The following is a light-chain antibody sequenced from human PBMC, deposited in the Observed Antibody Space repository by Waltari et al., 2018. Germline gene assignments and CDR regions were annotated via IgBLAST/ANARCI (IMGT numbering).Light chain of an antibody. Sequence: EIVFTQSPRTLSLSQGERATLSCRASQSVSSSYLAWYQQKPGQAPRLLIYGASSRATGIPDRFSGSGSGTDFTLTISRLEPEDFAVYYCQQYGSSTGYTFGQGTKLEI. CDR2: GAS. J-gene: IGKJ2*01. V-gene: IGKV3-20*01. CDR3: QQYGSSTGYT. CDR1: QSVSSSY.